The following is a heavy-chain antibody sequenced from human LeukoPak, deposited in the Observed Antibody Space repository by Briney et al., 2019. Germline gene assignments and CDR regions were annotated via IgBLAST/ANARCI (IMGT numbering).Heavy chain of an antibody. V-gene: IGHV4-39*01. CDR3: ARATSGYYYFDL. CDR2: IYYSGRT. Sequence: SETLSLTCTVSGGSISSGAYYWGWIRQPPGKELEWIGSIYYSGRTYYNPSLKSRVTISVDTYKNQFPLRLSPVTATAPAVYYCARATSGYYYFDLWGQGTLVTVSS. D-gene: IGHD3-22*01. J-gene: IGHJ4*02. CDR1: GGSISSGAYY.